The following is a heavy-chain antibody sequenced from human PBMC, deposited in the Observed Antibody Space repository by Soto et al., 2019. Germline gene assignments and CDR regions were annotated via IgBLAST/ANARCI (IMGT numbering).Heavy chain of an antibody. CDR1: GDSISTYY. J-gene: IGHJ5*02. CDR2: IYYSGSP. CDR3: ARVPSP. V-gene: IGHV4-59*12. Sequence: SETLSLTCTVSGDSISTYYWTWIRQPPGKGLEWIGYIYYSGSPSYNPSLKSRVTISVDTSKNQFSLKLSSVTAADTAVYYCARVPSPWGQGTLVTVSS.